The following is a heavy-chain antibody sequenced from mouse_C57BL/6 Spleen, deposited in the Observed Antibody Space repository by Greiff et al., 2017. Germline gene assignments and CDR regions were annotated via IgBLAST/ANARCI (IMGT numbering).Heavy chain of an antibody. Sequence: QVQLQQSGPELVKPGASVKISCKASGYAFSSSWMNWVKQRPGKGLEWIGRIYPGDGDTNYNGKFKGKATLTADKSSSTAYMQLSSLTSEDSAVYCCARLAFRYFDVWGTGTTVTVSS. J-gene: IGHJ1*03. CDR2: IYPGDGDT. CDR3: ARLAFRYFDV. CDR1: GYAFSSSW. V-gene: IGHV1-82*01.